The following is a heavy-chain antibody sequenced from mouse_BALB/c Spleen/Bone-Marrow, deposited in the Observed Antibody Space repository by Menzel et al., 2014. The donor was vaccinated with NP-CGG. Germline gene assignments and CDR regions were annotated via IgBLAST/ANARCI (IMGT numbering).Heavy chain of an antibody. V-gene: IGHV7-3*02. CDR3: ARDDYYAMDY. Sequence: EVQGVESGGGLVQPGGSLRLSCATSGFTFTDYYMSWVRQPPGKALEWLGFIRNKANGYTTEYSAPVKGRFTISRDNSQSILYLQMNTLRAEDSATYYCARDDYYAMDYWGQGTSVTVSS. CDR2: IRNKANGYTT. J-gene: IGHJ4*01. CDR1: GFTFTDYY.